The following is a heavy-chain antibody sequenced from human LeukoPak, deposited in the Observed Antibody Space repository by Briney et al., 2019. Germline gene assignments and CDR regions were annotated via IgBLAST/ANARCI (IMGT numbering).Heavy chain of an antibody. J-gene: IGHJ4*02. CDR3: ARATYSSGWEIDY. CDR1: GFTFSSYA. Sequence: GGSLRLSCAASGFTFSSYAMHWIRQAPGKGLEWVAVISYDGSNKYYADSVKGRFTISRDNSKNTLYLQMNSLRAEDTAVYYCARATYSSGWEIDYWGQGTLVTVSS. D-gene: IGHD6-19*01. CDR2: ISYDGSNK. V-gene: IGHV3-30*04.